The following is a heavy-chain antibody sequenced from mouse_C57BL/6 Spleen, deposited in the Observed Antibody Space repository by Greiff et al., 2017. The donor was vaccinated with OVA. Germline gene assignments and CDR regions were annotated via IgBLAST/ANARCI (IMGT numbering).Heavy chain of an antibody. Sequence: QLQQSGPELVKPGASVKISCKASGYSFTGYYMNWVKQSPEKSLEWIGEINPSTGGTTYNQKFKAKATLTVDKSSSTAYMQLKSLTSEDSAVYYCARSGDYDGFAYWGQGTLVTVSA. J-gene: IGHJ3*01. CDR3: ARSGDYDGFAY. D-gene: IGHD2-4*01. CDR1: GYSFTGYY. CDR2: INPSTGGT. V-gene: IGHV1-42*01.